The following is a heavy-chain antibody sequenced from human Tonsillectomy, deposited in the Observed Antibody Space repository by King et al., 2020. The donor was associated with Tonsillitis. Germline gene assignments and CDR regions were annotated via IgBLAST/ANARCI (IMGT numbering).Heavy chain of an antibody. J-gene: IGHJ4*02. V-gene: IGHV1-2*06. CDR3: ARFTFGGVIEGGYFDF. CDR2: INPNSGDT. Sequence: QLVQSGTEVKKPGASVKVSCKASGYTFTNYYMHWVRQAPGQGLDWMGRINPNSGDTNFAPKFQGSVTLTRDTSINTAYMELSRLKSDDTAVYYCARFTFGGVIEGGYFDFWGQGTLVTVSS. CDR1: GYTFTNYY. D-gene: IGHD3-16*02.